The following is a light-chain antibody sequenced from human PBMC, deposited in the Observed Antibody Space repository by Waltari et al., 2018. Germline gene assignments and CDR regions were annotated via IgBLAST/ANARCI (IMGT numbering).Light chain of an antibody. CDR1: SSDVGGYNY. V-gene: IGLV2-14*01. Sequence: QSALTQPASVSGSPGQSITISCTGSSSDVGGYNYVSWYQQHPGKAHKVLIYDVRKWPSGVLNRFSGSKSGNTASLTISVLQAEDEADYYCTSYSSIGTYVFGTGTTVTVL. CDR3: TSYSSIGTYV. J-gene: IGLJ1*01. CDR2: DVR.